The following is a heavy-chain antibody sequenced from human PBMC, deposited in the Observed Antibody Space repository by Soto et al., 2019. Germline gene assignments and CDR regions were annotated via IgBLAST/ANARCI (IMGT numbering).Heavy chain of an antibody. CDR1: GGTFNTYA. CDR3: AREVQVHTPAFVY. V-gene: IGHV1-69*19. CDR2: ISPMFGAA. J-gene: IGHJ4*02. Sequence: QVQLVQSGAEMKKPGSSVKVSCQSSGGTFNTYAMNWVRQAPGQGPEWMGDISPMFGAASYAPKFQGRVTITADDSTGTSYMQLSSLTSADTALYFCAREVQVHTPAFVYWGQGTLVTVSS. D-gene: IGHD3-10*01.